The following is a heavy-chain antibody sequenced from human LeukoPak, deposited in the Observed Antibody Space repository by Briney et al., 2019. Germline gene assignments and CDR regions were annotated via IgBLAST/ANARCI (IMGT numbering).Heavy chain of an antibody. D-gene: IGHD2-21*02. V-gene: IGHV3-33*03. CDR2: IWFDGSNI. J-gene: IGHJ4*02. Sequence: PGGSLRLSCAASGFTFSTHGMHWVRQAPGKGLEWVAQIWFDGSNIYYADSVRGRFTISRDNSKNTLHLQMNSLRAEDTAIYYCTIDGCGGACYLDYWGQGTLVTVSS. CDR3: TIDGCGGACYLDY. CDR1: GFTFSTHG.